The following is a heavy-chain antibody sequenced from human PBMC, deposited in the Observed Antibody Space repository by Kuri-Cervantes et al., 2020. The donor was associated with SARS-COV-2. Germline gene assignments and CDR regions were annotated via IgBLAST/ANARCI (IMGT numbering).Heavy chain of an antibody. CDR1: GFTFSDYY. V-gene: IGHV3-11*01. D-gene: IGHD3-10*01. Sequence: LSLTCAASGFTFSDYYMSWIRQAPGKGLEWASYISSSGSTIYYADSVKGRFIISRDNAKNSLYLQMNSLRAEDTAVYYCARDSITMVQGVTSDAFDIWGQGTMVTVSS. CDR3: ARDSITMVQGVTSDAFDI. J-gene: IGHJ3*02. CDR2: ISSSGSTI.